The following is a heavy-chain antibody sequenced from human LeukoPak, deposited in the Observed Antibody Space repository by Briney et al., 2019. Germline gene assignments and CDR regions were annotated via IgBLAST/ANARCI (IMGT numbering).Heavy chain of an antibody. CDR1: GFTFSGSD. Sequence: GGSLRLSCAASGFTFSGSDIHWVRQASGEGLEWVGRIRSKTNNYATAYASSVKGRFTISRDDSKSTAYLQMNSLKTEDTAVYYCNRRYCSGNTCYSDYWGQGTLVTVSS. V-gene: IGHV3-73*01. J-gene: IGHJ4*02. CDR3: NRRYCSGNTCYSDY. D-gene: IGHD2-15*01. CDR2: IRSKTNNYAT.